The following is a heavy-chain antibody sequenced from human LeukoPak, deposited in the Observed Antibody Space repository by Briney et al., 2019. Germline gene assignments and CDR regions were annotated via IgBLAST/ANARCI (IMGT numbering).Heavy chain of an antibody. V-gene: IGHV1-2*02. CDR2: INPNSGGT. D-gene: IGHD3-10*01. J-gene: IGHJ4*02. CDR3: GRVVGGNYYGSETGDY. Sequence: GASVNVSCKASVYTFTGYYMHWLRQAPGQGLEWMGWINPNSGGTKYAQKFQGRVTMTRDTSISTAYMELSRLRSDDTAVYYCGRVVGGNYYGSETGDYWGQGTLVTVSS. CDR1: VYTFTGYY.